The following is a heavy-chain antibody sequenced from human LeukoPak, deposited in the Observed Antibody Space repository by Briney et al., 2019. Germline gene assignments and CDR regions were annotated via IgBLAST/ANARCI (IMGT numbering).Heavy chain of an antibody. CDR1: GFTFSSYA. J-gene: IGHJ4*02. CDR2: ISGSGGSI. D-gene: IGHD2-2*01. Sequence: GGSLRLSCAASGFTFSSYAMSWVRQAPGKGLEWVSAISGSGGSIYYADSVKGRFTISRDNSKNTLYLQMNSLRAEDTAVYYCAKGNRAVPAATYFDYWGQGTLVTVSS. CDR3: AKGNRAVPAATYFDY. V-gene: IGHV3-23*01.